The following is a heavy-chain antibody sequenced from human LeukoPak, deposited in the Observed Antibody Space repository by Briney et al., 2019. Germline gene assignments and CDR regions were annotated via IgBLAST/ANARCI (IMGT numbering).Heavy chain of an antibody. D-gene: IGHD2-2*01. Sequence: PGGSLRLSCAASGFTFSSYAMSWVRQAPGKGLEWVSATSGSGVSTYYADSVKGRFTISRDYSKNTLYLQMDSLRAEDTAVYYCAKDLYCSSNSCYLFDYWGQGTLVTVSS. CDR1: GFTFSSYA. CDR3: AKDLYCSSNSCYLFDY. V-gene: IGHV3-23*01. CDR2: TSGSGVST. J-gene: IGHJ4*02.